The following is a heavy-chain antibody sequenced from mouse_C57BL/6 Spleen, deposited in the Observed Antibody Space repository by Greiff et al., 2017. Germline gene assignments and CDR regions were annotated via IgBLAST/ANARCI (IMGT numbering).Heavy chain of an antibody. CDR1: GFTFSSYG. CDR3: ARHLYYGSSNWYFDV. Sequence: EVKLEESGGDLVKPGGSLKLSCAASGFTFSSYGMSWVRQTPDKRLEWVATISSGGSYTYYPDSVKGRFTISRDNAKNTLYLQMSSLKSEDTAMYYCARHLYYGSSNWYFDVWGTGTTVTVSS. D-gene: IGHD1-1*01. J-gene: IGHJ1*03. V-gene: IGHV5-6*02. CDR2: ISSGGSYT.